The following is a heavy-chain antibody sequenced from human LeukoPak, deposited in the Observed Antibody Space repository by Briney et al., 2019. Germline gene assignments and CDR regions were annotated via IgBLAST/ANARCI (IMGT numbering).Heavy chain of an antibody. CDR2: IRYDGSNK. CDR1: GFTFSSYG. V-gene: IGHV3-30*02. CDR3: AKGPGGWQTGEFDY. D-gene: IGHD1-14*01. Sequence: GGSLRLSCAASGFTFSSYGMHRVRQAPGKGLEWVAFIRYDGSNKYYADSVKGRFTISRDNSKNTLYLQMNSLRAEDTAVYYCAKGPGGWQTGEFDYWGQGTLVTVSS. J-gene: IGHJ4*02.